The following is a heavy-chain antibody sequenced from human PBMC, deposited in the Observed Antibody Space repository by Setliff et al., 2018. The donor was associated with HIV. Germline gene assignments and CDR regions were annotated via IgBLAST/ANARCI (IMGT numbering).Heavy chain of an antibody. CDR2: INPRSGST. V-gene: IGHV1-46*01. Sequence: ASVKVSCKASGYTFTDHYMHWVRQAPGQGLEWMGLINPRSGSTNYAQKFQDRVTMTSDTSTSTVYMELSNLRSEDTAVYYCARDPAPSSSASYFQHWGQGTPVTVS. J-gene: IGHJ1*01. D-gene: IGHD6-6*01. CDR1: GYTFTDHY. CDR3: ARDPAPSSSASYFQH.